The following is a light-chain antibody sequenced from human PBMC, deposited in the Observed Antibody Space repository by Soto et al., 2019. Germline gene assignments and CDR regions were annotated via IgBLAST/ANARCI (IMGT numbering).Light chain of an antibody. Sequence: SYELTQPPSVSVAPGQTARITCGGNNIGSKSVHWYQQKPGQAPVLVVYDDSDRPSGIPERFSGSNSGNTASLTISGLQAEDEADYYCNSYTSSTTLVFGGGTKVTVL. J-gene: IGLJ2*01. CDR1: NIGSKS. CDR2: DDS. CDR3: NSYTSSTTLV. V-gene: IGLV3-21*02.